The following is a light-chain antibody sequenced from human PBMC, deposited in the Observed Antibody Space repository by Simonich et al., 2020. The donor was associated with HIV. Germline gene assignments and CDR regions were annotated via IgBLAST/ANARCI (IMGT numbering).Light chain of an antibody. CDR2: DAS. CDR3: QQYGSSPYT. CDR1: QSVSSSY. J-gene: IGKJ2*01. V-gene: IGKV3D-20*01. Sequence: EIVLTQSPGTLSLSPGERATLSCRASQSVSSSYLAWYQQKPGLAPRLLIDDASSRAPGIPDRFSGSGSGTDFTLTISRLEPEDFAVYYCQQYGSSPYTFGQGTKLEIK.